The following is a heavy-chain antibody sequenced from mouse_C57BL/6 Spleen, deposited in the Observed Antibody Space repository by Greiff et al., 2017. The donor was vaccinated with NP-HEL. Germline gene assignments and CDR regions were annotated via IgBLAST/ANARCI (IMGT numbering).Heavy chain of an antibody. D-gene: IGHD2-4*01. V-gene: IGHV5-17*01. J-gene: IGHJ2*01. Sequence: EVQRVESGGGLVKPGGSLKLSCAASGFTFSDYGMHWVRQAPEKGLEWVAYISSGSSTIYYADTVKGRFTISRDNAKNTLFLQMTSLRSEDTAMYYCARGYDYDVGYFDYWGQGTTLTVSS. CDR1: GFTFSDYG. CDR3: ARGYDYDVGYFDY. CDR2: ISSGSSTI.